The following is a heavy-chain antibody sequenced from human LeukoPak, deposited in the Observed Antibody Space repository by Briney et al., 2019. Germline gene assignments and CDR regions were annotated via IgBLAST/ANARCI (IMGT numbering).Heavy chain of an antibody. V-gene: IGHV1-69*04. CDR2: IIPILGIA. CDR1: GGTVSSYA. J-gene: IGHJ4*02. Sequence: SVKVSCKASGGTVSSYAISWVRQAPGQGLEWMGRIIPILGIANYAQKFQRRVTITADKSTSTAYMELRSLSSEDTALYYCAISGEGDCSSTRCYTFIDYWGQGTLVTVPS. CDR3: AISGEGDCSSTRCYTFIDY. D-gene: IGHD2-2*02.